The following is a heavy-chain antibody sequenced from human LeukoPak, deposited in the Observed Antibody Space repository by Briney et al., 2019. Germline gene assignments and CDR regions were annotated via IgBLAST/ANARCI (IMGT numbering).Heavy chain of an antibody. CDR3: ARDGGYFDWLTRSYYYYGMDV. V-gene: IGHV4-59*01. CDR2: IYYSGST. Sequence: GSLRLSCAASGFTFSSYAMSWIRQPPGKGLEWIGYIYYSGSTNYNPSLKSRVTISVDTSKNQFSPKLSSVTAADTAVYYCARDGGYFDWLTRSYYYYGMDVWGQGTTVTVSS. D-gene: IGHD3-9*01. J-gene: IGHJ6*02. CDR1: GFTFSSYA.